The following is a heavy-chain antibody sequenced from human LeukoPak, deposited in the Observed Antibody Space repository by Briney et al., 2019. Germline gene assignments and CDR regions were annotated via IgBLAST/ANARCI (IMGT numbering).Heavy chain of an antibody. CDR1: GGSVSSNIYY. V-gene: IGHV4-61*01. CDR2: IYYSGST. D-gene: IGHD3-22*01. J-gene: IGHJ4*02. CDR3: AREDSSGYLGY. Sequence: PSETLSLTCTVSGGSVSSNIYYWNWIRQHAGKGLEWIGYIYYSGSTNYNPSLKSRVTISVDTSKNQFSLKLTSLTAADTAVYYCAREDSSGYLGYWGQGILVTVSS.